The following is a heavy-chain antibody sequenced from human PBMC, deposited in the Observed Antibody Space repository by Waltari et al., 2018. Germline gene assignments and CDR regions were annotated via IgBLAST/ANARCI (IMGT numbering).Heavy chain of an antibody. CDR2: ISYDGSNK. CDR1: GFTFSSYA. V-gene: IGHV3-30-3*01. J-gene: IGHJ4*02. D-gene: IGHD5-12*01. Sequence: QVQLVESGGGVVQPGRSLRLSCAASGFTFSSYAMHWVRQAPGKGLEWVAVISYDGSNKYYADSVKGRFTISRDNSKNTLYLQMNSLRAEDTAVYYCARHSGRDGYNWDGYWGQGTLVTVSS. CDR3: ARHSGRDGYNWDGY.